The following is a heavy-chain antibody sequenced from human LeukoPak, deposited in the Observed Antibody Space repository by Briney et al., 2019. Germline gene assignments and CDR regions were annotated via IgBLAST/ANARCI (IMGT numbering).Heavy chain of an antibody. CDR1: GFTFSSYG. CDR3: ARGGASDFGDYGKSFAFDI. CDR2: ISYDGSNK. V-gene: IGHV3-30*03. Sequence: GGSLRLSCAASGFTFSSYGMHWVRQAPGKGLEWVAVISYDGSNKYYADSVKGRFTISRDNSKNTLYLQMNSLRAEDTAVYYCARGGASDFGDYGKSFAFDIWGQGTMVTVSS. D-gene: IGHD4-17*01. J-gene: IGHJ3*02.